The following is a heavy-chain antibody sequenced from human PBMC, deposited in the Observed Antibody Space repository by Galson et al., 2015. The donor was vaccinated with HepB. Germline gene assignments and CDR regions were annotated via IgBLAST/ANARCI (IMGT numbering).Heavy chain of an antibody. CDR2: IKQDGSEK. CDR1: GFTFSSYW. CDR3: ARALRWELLSTGFDY. D-gene: IGHD1-26*01. V-gene: IGHV3-7*03. J-gene: IGHJ4*02. Sequence: SLRLSCAASGFTFSSYWMSWVRQAPGKGLEWVANIKQDGSEKYYVDSVKGRFTISRDNAKNSLYLQMNSLRAEDTAVYYCARALRWELLSTGFDYWGQGTLVTVSS.